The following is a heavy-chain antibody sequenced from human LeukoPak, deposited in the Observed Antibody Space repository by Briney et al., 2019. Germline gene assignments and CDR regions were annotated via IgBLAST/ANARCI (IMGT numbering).Heavy chain of an antibody. D-gene: IGHD3-10*02. J-gene: IGHJ4*02. Sequence: ASVKVSCKDSGYTFTGFYMHWVRQAPGQGLEWRGWINPNTGGTNYAQKLQGRVTMTRDTSITTAYMELSRLTSDDTAVYYCASLGDFFCSGSYAPFDYGGQGSLVTVSS. CDR1: GYTFTGFY. CDR2: INPNTGGT. V-gene: IGHV1-2*02. CDR3: ASLGDFFCSGSYAPFDY.